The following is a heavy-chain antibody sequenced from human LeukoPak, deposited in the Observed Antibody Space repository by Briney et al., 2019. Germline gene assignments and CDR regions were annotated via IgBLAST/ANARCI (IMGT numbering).Heavy chain of an antibody. J-gene: IGHJ4*02. Sequence: SVKGSCKASGGTFSNYAISGVRQAPGQGLEWRGGIIPMFDTANYAQKFQDRVTINADKSTSTAYMQLSSLRSEDTAVYYCASRSPYPGYDLYDYWGQGTLVTVSS. CDR2: IIPMFDTA. CDR1: GGTFSNYA. V-gene: IGHV1-69*06. D-gene: IGHD5-12*01. CDR3: ASRSPYPGYDLYDY.